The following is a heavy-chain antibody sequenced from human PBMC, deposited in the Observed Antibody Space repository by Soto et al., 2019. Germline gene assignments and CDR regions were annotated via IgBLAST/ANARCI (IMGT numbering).Heavy chain of an antibody. CDR1: GFTFSTYW. CDR3: ARRLHFWSGYYGY. J-gene: IGHJ4*02. Sequence: EVQLVESGGGLVQPGGSLRLSCAASGFTFSTYWMSWVRQAPGKGLEWVANIKEDGSEKYYVDSVKGRFTISRDNAKNSLYLQMNILRAEDTAIYYCARRLHFWSGYYGYWGQGTLVTVSP. CDR2: IKEDGSEK. V-gene: IGHV3-7*03. D-gene: IGHD3-3*02.